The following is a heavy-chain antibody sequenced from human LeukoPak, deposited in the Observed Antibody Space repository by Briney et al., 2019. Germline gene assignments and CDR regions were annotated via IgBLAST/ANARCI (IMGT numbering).Heavy chain of an antibody. J-gene: IGHJ4*02. CDR1: RGSFSSTYYY. CDR3: AVRIAVTGKYYFAY. V-gene: IGHV4-39*01. Sequence: SETLSLTCTVSRGSFSSTYYYWGWFRQPPGTGLEWIGSIFHSGSTYSNPSLRSRVTISVDTSKNQFSLNLSSLTAADTAVYYCAVRIAVTGKYYFAYWGQGTLVTVSS. D-gene: IGHD6-19*01. CDR2: IFHSGST.